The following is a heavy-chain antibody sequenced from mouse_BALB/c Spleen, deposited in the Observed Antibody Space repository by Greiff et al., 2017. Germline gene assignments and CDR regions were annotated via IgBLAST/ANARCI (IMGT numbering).Heavy chain of an antibody. CDR1: GYSITSDYA. CDR2: ISYSGST. V-gene: IGHV3-2*02. J-gene: IGHJ4*01. Sequence: EVQLQQSGPGLVKPSQSLSLTCTVTGYSITSDYAWNWIRQFPGNKLEWMGYISYSGSTSYNPSLKSRISITRDTSKNQFFLQLNSVTTEDTATYYCARSGLDYAMDYWGQGTSVTVSS. CDR3: ARSGLDYAMDY. D-gene: IGHD3-1*01.